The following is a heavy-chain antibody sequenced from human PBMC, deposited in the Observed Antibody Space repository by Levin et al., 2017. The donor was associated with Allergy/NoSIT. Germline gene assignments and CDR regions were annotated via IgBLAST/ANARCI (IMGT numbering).Heavy chain of an antibody. CDR1: GYTFTGYY. J-gene: IGHJ5*02. V-gene: IGHV1-2*02. Sequence: ASVKVSCNASGYTFTGYYMHWVRQAPGQRLEWMGWINPKTGGTNYAQKFLGRVTMTRDTSISTAYMELNRLTSDDTAVYYFARGLSGYSSAWFDARGQGTRASVSS. D-gene: IGHD5-18*01. CDR2: INPKTGGT. CDR3: ARGLSGYSSAWFDA.